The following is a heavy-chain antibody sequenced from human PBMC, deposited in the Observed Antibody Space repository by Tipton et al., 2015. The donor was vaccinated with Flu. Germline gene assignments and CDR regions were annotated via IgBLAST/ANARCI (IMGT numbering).Heavy chain of an antibody. CDR3: ARRSCSGGTCYYFDY. CDR1: GGSISSHY. Sequence: TLSLTCTVSGGSISSHYWSWIRQPPGKGLEWIGYIYYSGSISYNPSLKSRVTISVDTSKNQFSLTVSSVSAADTAVYYCARRSCSGGTCYYFDYWGKGTLVTVSS. V-gene: IGHV4-59*08. D-gene: IGHD2-15*01. J-gene: IGHJ4*02. CDR2: IYYSGSI.